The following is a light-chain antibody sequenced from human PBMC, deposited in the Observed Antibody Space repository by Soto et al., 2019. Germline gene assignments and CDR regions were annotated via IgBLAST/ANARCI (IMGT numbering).Light chain of an antibody. J-gene: IGKJ1*01. Sequence: VLTQSPGTLSLSPGERATLSCRASQSVSSNYLAWYQRKPGQAPRLLIYGASSRATGFPDRFSGSGSGTDFTLTISRLEPEDFAVYYCQQYGSSPWTFGQGTKVDIK. CDR1: QSVSSNY. CDR2: GAS. CDR3: QQYGSSPWT. V-gene: IGKV3-20*01.